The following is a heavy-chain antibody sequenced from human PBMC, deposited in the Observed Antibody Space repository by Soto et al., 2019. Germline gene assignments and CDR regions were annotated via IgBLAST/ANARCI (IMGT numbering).Heavy chain of an antibody. CDR2: ISATGGGT. D-gene: IGHD3-16*01. J-gene: IGHJ4*02. Sequence: GGSLRLSCAASGFNFSNYAMSWVRQAPGKGLEWVSLISATGGGTYYADSVKGRFTISRDNSHNTLYLQVHSLTAEDTAVYYCAKDRRAGGNSAFYFDFWGQGTLVTVS. V-gene: IGHV3-23*01. CDR1: GFNFSNYA. CDR3: AKDRRAGGNSAFYFDF.